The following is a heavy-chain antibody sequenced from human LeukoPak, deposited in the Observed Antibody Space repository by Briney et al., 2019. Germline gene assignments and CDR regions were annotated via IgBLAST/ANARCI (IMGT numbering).Heavy chain of an antibody. CDR3: ARAENYYDSSALGY. CDR2: ISSSSSYI. J-gene: IGHJ4*02. CDR1: GFTFSNYN. Sequence: GGSLRLSCAASGFTFSNYNMNWVRQAPGKGLEWVSSISSSSSYITYADSVKGRFTISRDNAKNSLYLQMHSLRAEDTAVYYCARAENYYDSSALGYWGQGTLVTVSS. V-gene: IGHV3-21*01. D-gene: IGHD3-22*01.